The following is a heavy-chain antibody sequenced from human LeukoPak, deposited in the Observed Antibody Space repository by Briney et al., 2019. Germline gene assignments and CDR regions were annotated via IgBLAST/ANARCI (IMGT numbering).Heavy chain of an antibody. J-gene: IGHJ6*04. CDR3: ARTPGYCSGGSCYSGYYYGMDV. D-gene: IGHD2-15*01. CDR1: VFTFSISW. Sequence: PGGSLRLSCAVSVFTFSISWVNGLRGAPGKAREGVANLKQEGSEKYYVDSVKGRFTISRDNAKNSVYLQMNSLRDEDTAVYYCARTPGYCSGGSCYSGYYYGMDVWGKGTTVTVSS. V-gene: IGHV3-7*01. CDR2: LKQEGSEK.